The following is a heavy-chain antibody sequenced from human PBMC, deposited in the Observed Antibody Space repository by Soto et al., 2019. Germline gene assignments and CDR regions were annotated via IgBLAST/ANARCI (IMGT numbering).Heavy chain of an antibody. CDR2: ISGSGGST. CDR1: GFTFSSYA. Sequence: EVQLLESGGGLVQPGGSLRLSCAASGFTFSSYAMSWVRQAPGKGLEWVSAISGSGGSTYYADSVKGRFTISRDNSKHTLYLQMNSLRAEDTAVYYCAGRYCSSTSCSTYYGMDVWGQGTTVTVSS. D-gene: IGHD2-2*01. V-gene: IGHV3-23*01. CDR3: AGRYCSSTSCSTYYGMDV. J-gene: IGHJ6*02.